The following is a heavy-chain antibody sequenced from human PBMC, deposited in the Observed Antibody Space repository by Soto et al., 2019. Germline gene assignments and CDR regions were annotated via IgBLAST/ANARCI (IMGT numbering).Heavy chain of an antibody. CDR2: IRSKAYGGTT. J-gene: IGHJ4*02. CDR1: GFTFGDYA. Sequence: GGSLRLSCTASGFTFGDYAMSWFRQAPGKGLEWVGFIRSKAYGGTTEYAASVKGRFTISRDDSKSIAYLQMNSLKTEDTAVYYCTAGEWELLPDYWGQGTLVTVSS. D-gene: IGHD1-26*01. V-gene: IGHV3-49*03. CDR3: TAGEWELLPDY.